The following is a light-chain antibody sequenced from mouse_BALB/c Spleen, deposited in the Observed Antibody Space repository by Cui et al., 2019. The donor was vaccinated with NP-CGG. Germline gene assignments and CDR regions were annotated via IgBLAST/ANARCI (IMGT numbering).Light chain of an antibody. Sequence: QPVVTQESALTPSPGETVTLTCRSITGAVTTSNYTNWVQEKPDHLFTGLIGGTNNRAPGVPARFSGSLIGNKAARTITGAQTEDEAIYFCALWYSNHWVFGGGTKLTVL. J-gene: IGLJ1*01. CDR3: ALWYSNHWV. CDR1: TGAVTTSNY. CDR2: GTN. V-gene: IGLV1*01.